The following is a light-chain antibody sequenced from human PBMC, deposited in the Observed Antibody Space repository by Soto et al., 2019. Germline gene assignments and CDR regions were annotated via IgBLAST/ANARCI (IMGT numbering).Light chain of an antibody. J-gene: IGKJ1*01. CDR3: QQSFSTPRT. Sequence: DIQMSQSPASVSASVGDRVTLSYRASQGISSWLAWYQQKPGKAPKLLIYGASSLQSGVPSRFSGSGSGTDFTLTISSLQPEDFGTYYCQQSFSTPRTFGQGPNVDI. CDR2: GAS. V-gene: IGKV1-12*01. CDR1: QGISSW.